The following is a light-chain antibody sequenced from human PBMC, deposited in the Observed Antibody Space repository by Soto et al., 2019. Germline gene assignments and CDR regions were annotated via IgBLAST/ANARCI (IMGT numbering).Light chain of an antibody. CDR3: QQYHSYSGT. CDR1: QSISYW. Sequence: DIQMTQSPSTLSASVGDRVTITCRASQSISYWLAWYQQKPGKAPKLLIYDASSLESGVPARFSGSGSGTEFTLTISSLQPDDFATYYCQQYHSYSGTFGQGTKVDIK. J-gene: IGKJ1*01. V-gene: IGKV1-5*01. CDR2: DAS.